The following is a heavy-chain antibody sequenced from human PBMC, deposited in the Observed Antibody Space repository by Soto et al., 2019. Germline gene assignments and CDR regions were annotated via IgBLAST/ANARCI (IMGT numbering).Heavy chain of an antibody. CDR1: GDSISSGGYY. Sequence: QVQLQESGPGLVKPSQTLSLTCTVSGDSISSGGYYWSWIRQHPGKGLEWIGYIYYSGSTYYNPSLKSRVTLSVDTAKNPFPLKLSSVTAADTAVYYCARDYYDSSGYCGMDVWGQGTTVTVSS. V-gene: IGHV4-31*03. CDR3: ARDYYDSSGYCGMDV. D-gene: IGHD3-22*01. J-gene: IGHJ6*02. CDR2: IYYSGST.